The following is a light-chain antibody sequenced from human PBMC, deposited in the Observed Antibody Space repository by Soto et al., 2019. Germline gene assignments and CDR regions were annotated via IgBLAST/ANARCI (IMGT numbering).Light chain of an antibody. CDR2: GNS. V-gene: IGLV1-40*01. Sequence: QSVLTQPSSVAGAPGQSVTISCTRRSSNIGAGYDVHWYQQLPGTAPKLLMYGNSNRPSGVPDRVSGSKSGTSASLAITGLQAEDEADYYCQSYDSSLSGVVFGGGTKLTVL. CDR3: QSYDSSLSGVV. J-gene: IGLJ2*01. CDR1: SSNIGAGYD.